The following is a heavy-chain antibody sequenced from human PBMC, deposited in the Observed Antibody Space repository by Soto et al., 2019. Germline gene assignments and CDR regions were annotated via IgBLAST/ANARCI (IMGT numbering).Heavy chain of an antibody. D-gene: IGHD4-17*01. J-gene: IGHJ4*02. V-gene: IGHV4-59*01. Sequence: PSETLSLTCTVSGGSISSYYWSWIRQPPGKGLEWIGYIYYSGSTNYNPSLKSRVTISVDTSKNQFSLKLISVTAADTAVYYCARRYGASFDYWGQGTRVTVSS. CDR1: GGSISSYY. CDR2: IYYSGST. CDR3: ARRYGASFDY.